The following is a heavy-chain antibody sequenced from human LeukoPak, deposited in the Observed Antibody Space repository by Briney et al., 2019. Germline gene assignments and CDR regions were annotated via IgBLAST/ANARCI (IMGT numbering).Heavy chain of an antibody. D-gene: IGHD3-10*01. Sequence: ASVKVSCKLSGDTLTELSMHWVRQSPGKGLEWMGGFVPEDGETIYAQKFQGRVTMTEDTSTDTAYMELSSLRSDDTAVYFCATFPRGHLFDSWGQGTLVTVSS. V-gene: IGHV1-24*01. J-gene: IGHJ4*02. CDR3: ATFPRGHLFDS. CDR2: FVPEDGET. CDR1: GDTLTELS.